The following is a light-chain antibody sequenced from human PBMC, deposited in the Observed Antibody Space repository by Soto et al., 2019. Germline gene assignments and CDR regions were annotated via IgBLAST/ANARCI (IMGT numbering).Light chain of an antibody. CDR2: GAS. Sequence: EIVLTQSPGTLSLSPGERATLSCRTSQSVSNSYISWYQQKPGQAPRLLIYGASNRATGIPDRFSGFGSGTDFSLTISRLEPEDFAVYFFQQYGTPLIYTFGQGTKLEIK. CDR1: QSVSNSY. J-gene: IGKJ2*01. V-gene: IGKV3-20*01. CDR3: QQYGTPLIYT.